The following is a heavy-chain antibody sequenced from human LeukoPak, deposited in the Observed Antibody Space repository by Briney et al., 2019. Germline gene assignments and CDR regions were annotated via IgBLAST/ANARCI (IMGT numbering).Heavy chain of an antibody. J-gene: IGHJ6*02. CDR2: INAGNGNT. CDR1: GYTFTSYA. V-gene: IGHV1-3*01. CDR3: ARDGPKPKIVVVPAAPRYYYYGMDV. D-gene: IGHD2-2*01. Sequence: ASVKVSCKASGYTFTSYAMHWVRQAPGQRLEWMGWINAGNGNTKYSQKFQGRVTITRDTSASTAYMELSSLRSEDTAVYYCARDGPKPKIVVVPAAPRYYYYGMDVWGQGTTVTVSS.